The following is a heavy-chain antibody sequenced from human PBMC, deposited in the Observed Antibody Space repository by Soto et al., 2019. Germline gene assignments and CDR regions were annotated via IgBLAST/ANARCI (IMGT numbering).Heavy chain of an antibody. CDR2: IWYDGSNK. CDR3: ARGLDGSGSYSWNYYYYGMDV. Sequence: GGSLRLSCAASGFTFSSYGMHWVRQAPGKGLEWVAVIWYDGSNKYYADSVKGRFTISRDNSKNTLYLQMNSLRAEDTAVYYCARGLDGSGSYSWNYYYYGMDVWGQGTTVTVSS. J-gene: IGHJ6*02. D-gene: IGHD3-10*01. V-gene: IGHV3-33*01. CDR1: GFTFSSYG.